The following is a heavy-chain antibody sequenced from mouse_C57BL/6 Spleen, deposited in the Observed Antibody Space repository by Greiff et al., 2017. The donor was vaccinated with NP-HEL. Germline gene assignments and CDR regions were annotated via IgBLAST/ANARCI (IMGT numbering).Heavy chain of an antibody. CDR2: IYPRDGST. Sequence: VHLVESGPELVKPGASVKLSCKASGYTFTSYDINWVKQRPGQGLEWIGWIYPRDGSTQYNEKFKGKATLTVDTSSRTAYMELHSLTSEDSAVYVCARAQATHYDAMDYWGQGTSVTVSS. CDR1: GYTFTSYD. D-gene: IGHD3-2*02. J-gene: IGHJ4*01. CDR3: ARAQATHYDAMDY. V-gene: IGHV1-85*01.